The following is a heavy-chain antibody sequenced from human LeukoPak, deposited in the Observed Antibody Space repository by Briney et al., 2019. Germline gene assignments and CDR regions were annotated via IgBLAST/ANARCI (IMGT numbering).Heavy chain of an antibody. CDR3: GRGITPVDY. CDR2: IYYSGST. J-gene: IGHJ4*02. V-gene: IGHV4-59*01. Sequence: SETLSLTCTVSGVSISSYYWSWIRQPPGKGLEWIGYIYYSGSTNYNPSLKSRGTISVDTSKNKISLQLSSVTAADTAVYYCGRGITPVDYWGQRTLGTVSS. D-gene: IGHD5-24*01. CDR1: GVSISSYY.